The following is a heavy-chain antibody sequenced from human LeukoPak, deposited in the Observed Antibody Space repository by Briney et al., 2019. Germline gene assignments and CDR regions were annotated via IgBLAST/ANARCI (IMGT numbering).Heavy chain of an antibody. Sequence: TGESLKISCKGSGNSATFKWIAWVRQMPGKGLEWMGIIYSGDSDTRYSPSFQGQVTISVDKSIYTAYLQWNSLKASDTAMYYCAGREGFADSRNWFDPWGQGTLVTVSS. J-gene: IGHJ5*02. CDR3: AGREGFADSRNWFDP. CDR2: IYSGDSDT. D-gene: IGHD3-16*01. V-gene: IGHV5-51*01. CDR1: GNSATFKW.